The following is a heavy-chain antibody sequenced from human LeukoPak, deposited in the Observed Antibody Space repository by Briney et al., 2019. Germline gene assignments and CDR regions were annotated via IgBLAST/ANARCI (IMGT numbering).Heavy chain of an antibody. V-gene: IGHV4-39*07. Sequence: PSETLSLTCTVSGGSISSSSYYWGWIRQPPGKGLEWIGSIYYSGSTYYNPSLKSRVTISVDTSKNQFSLKLSSVTAADTAVYYCARESVSSPGALDYWGQGTLVTVSS. CDR3: ARESVSSPGALDY. CDR1: GGSISSSSYY. D-gene: IGHD6-13*01. J-gene: IGHJ4*02. CDR2: IYYSGST.